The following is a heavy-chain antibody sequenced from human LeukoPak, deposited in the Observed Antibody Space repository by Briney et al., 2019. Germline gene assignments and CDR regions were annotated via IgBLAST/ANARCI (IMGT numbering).Heavy chain of an antibody. CDR3: ARLWSTDCNGGSCPHQPNY. J-gene: IGHJ4*02. CDR1: GGSISSGSYY. CDR2: IYTSGST. V-gene: IGHV4-61*02. Sequence: SETLSLTCTVSGGSISSGSYYWSWIRQPAGKGLEWIGRIYTSGSTNYNPSLKSRVTISVDTSKNQFSLKVSSVTAADTAVYYCARLWSTDCNGGSCPHQPNYWGQGTLVTVSS. D-gene: IGHD2-15*01.